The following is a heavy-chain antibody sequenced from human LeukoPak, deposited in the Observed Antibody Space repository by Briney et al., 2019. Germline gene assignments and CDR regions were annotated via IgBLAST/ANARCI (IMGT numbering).Heavy chain of an antibody. CDR1: GFTFDDYG. Sequence: GGSLRLSCAASGFTFDDYGMSWVRQAPGKGLEWVSGINWNGGSTGYADSVKGRFTISRDNAKNSLYLQMNSLRAEDTAVYYCARDPQRKYYDSSGYNYYYYMDVWGKGTTVTVSS. J-gene: IGHJ6*03. D-gene: IGHD3-22*01. CDR3: ARDPQRKYYDSSGYNYYYYMDV. CDR2: INWNGGST. V-gene: IGHV3-20*04.